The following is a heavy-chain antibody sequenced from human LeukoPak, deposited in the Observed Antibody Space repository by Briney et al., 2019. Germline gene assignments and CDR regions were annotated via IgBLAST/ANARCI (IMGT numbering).Heavy chain of an antibody. CDR1: GYIFTTYA. V-gene: IGHV1-3*01. CDR3: ATTVSAGTYRYFQH. Sequence: ASVKVSCKASGYIFTTYAMHWVRQAPGQSLEWMGWINAGNGNTKYLQKFQGRVTITRDTSANIAYMKLSSLRSEDTAVYYCATTVSAGTYRYFQHWGQGTLVTVSS. J-gene: IGHJ1*01. D-gene: IGHD6-13*01. CDR2: INAGNGNT.